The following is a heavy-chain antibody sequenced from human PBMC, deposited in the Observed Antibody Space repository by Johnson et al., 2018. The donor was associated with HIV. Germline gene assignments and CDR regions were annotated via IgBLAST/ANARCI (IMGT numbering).Heavy chain of an antibody. Sequence: QVQLVESGGGLVQPGGSLRLSCAASGFTFSSYAMHWVRQAPGKGLEWVAVISYDGSNKYYADSVKGRFTISRDNSKNTLYLQMNSLRAEDTAVYYCARDNWNEDIWGQGTIVTVSS. CDR3: ARDNWNEDI. CDR2: ISYDGSNK. J-gene: IGHJ3*02. CDR1: GFTFSSYA. D-gene: IGHD1-20*01. V-gene: IGHV3-30*04.